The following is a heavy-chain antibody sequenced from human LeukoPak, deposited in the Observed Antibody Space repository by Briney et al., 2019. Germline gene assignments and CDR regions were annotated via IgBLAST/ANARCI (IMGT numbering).Heavy chain of an antibody. J-gene: IGHJ6*02. CDR3: ARDLRAIVATMGYYYGMDV. Sequence: SETLSLTCTVSGGSISSSSYYWGWIRQPPGKGLEWIGSIYYSGSTYYNPSLKSRVTISVDTSKNQFSLKLSSVTAADTAVYYCARDLRAIVATMGYYYGMDVWGQGTTVTVSS. CDR1: GGSISSSSYY. CDR2: IYYSGST. D-gene: IGHD5-12*01. V-gene: IGHV4-39*07.